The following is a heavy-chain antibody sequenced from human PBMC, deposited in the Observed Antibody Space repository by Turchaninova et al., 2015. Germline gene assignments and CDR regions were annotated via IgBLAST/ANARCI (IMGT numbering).Heavy chain of an antibody. CDR2: LIPIFGTA. V-gene: IGHV1-69*01. CDR3: AGDGGEYCSGGSCYSFDY. Sequence: QVQLVQSGAAVKKPGSSVKVSCKASGGTFSSYAISWVRQAPGQGLAWMGGLIPIFGTASYAQKCQGRVTITADEATSTAYMELSSLSSEDTAVYYCAGDGGEYCSGGSCYSFDYWGQGTLVTVSS. CDR1: GGTFSSYA. D-gene: IGHD2-15*01. J-gene: IGHJ4*02.